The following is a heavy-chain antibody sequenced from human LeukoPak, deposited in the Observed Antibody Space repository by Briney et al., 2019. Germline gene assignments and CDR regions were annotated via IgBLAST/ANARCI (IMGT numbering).Heavy chain of an antibody. Sequence: SETLSLTCTVAGGSIIRYYWSGIRQPASEELEWLGRVYSSGSTKYNPSLESRVTMSVDPSKNQFSLKLNFVTAADPAVYYCARVGSGYDFFDYWGQGTLVTVYS. D-gene: IGHD3/OR15-3a*01. CDR1: GGSIIRYY. V-gene: IGHV4-4*07. CDR3: ARVGSGYDFFDY. J-gene: IGHJ4*02. CDR2: VYSSGST.